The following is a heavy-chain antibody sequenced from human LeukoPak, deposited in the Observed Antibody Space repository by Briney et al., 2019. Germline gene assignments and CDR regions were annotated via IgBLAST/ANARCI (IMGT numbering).Heavy chain of an antibody. CDR2: IYYSGST. D-gene: IGHD3-3*01. CDR1: GGSISSYY. Sequence: PSETLSLTCTVSGGSISSYYWSWIRQPPGKGLEWIGYIYYSGSTNYNPSLKSRVTISVDTSKNQFSLKLSSVTAADTAMYYCARRVGWSGYYFFDPWGQGTLVTVSS. CDR3: ARRVGWSGYYFFDP. V-gene: IGHV4-59*01. J-gene: IGHJ5*02.